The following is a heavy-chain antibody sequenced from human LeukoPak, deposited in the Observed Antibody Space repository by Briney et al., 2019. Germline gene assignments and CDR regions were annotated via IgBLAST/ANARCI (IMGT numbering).Heavy chain of an antibody. D-gene: IGHD5-18*01. J-gene: IGHJ4*02. V-gene: IGHV4-39*01. Sequence: SETLSLTCTVSGDSISSTDDYWGWSRQAPGKGVEWIGSIFYSGNTYYNPSLKTRVTISIDTSKKQFSLRLSSVTATDTALYYCARHRGDTYGLFDSWGQGTLVTVSS. CDR3: ARHRGDTYGLFDS. CDR1: GDSISSTDDY. CDR2: IFYSGNT.